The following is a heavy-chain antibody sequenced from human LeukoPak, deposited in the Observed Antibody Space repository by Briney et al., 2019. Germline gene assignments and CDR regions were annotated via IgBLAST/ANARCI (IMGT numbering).Heavy chain of an antibody. J-gene: IGHJ4*02. Sequence: GSLRLSCAASRFTFDDYGMSWVRQAPGKGLAWVSGINWNGGSTGYADSVKGRFTISRDNAKNSLYLQMNSLRADDTALYYCARNTRSTEYYYGSGSYYSYYFDYWGQGTLVTVSS. D-gene: IGHD3-10*01. CDR1: RFTFDDYG. V-gene: IGHV3-20*04. CDR2: INWNGGST. CDR3: ARNTRSTEYYYGSGSYYSYYFDY.